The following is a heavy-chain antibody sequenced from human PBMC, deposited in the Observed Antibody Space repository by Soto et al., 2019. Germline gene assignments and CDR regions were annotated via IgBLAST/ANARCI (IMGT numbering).Heavy chain of an antibody. CDR2: ISSSSSTI. CDR3: ARDLSGWYCY. Sequence: EVQLVESGGGLVQPGGSLRLSCAASGFTFSSYSMNWVRQAPGKGLEWVSYISSSSSTIYYADSVKGRFTISRDNAKNSLYLQMNRLRDEDTAVYYCARDLSGWYCYWGQGTLVTVSS. CDR1: GFTFSSYS. V-gene: IGHV3-48*02. J-gene: IGHJ4*02. D-gene: IGHD6-19*01.